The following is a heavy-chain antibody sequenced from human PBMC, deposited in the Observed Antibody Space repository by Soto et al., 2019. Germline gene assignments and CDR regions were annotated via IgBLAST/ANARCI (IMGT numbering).Heavy chain of an antibody. V-gene: IGHV3-15*01. Sequence: EVQLVESGGGLVKPGGSLRLACAASGFTFSDAWMSWVRQAPGKGLECVGRMKSKNDGGTIEYAAPVKGRFPISRDDSKNTLYVEMNSLKTEDTAVYYCTTGGGYWGQGTLVTVSS. CDR2: MKSKNDGGTI. CDR1: GFTFSDAW. J-gene: IGHJ4*02. D-gene: IGHD3-16*01. CDR3: TTGGGY.